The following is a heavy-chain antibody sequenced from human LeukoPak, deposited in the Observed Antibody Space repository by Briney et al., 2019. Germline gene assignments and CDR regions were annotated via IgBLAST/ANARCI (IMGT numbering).Heavy chain of an antibody. V-gene: IGHV4-39*07. CDR2: IYNSGST. Sequence: SETLSLTCTFSVGSSSSSTYYWGWIPQPPGKGLEWIGSIYNSGSTYYNPSLKSRVTISVDTSKNQFSLKLTSVTAADTAVYYCARDPYGDYVFDPWGQGTLVTASS. CDR3: ARDPYGDYVFDP. D-gene: IGHD4-17*01. CDR1: VGSSSSSTYY. J-gene: IGHJ5*02.